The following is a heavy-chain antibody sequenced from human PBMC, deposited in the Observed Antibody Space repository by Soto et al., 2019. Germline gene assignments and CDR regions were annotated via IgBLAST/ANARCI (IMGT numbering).Heavy chain of an antibody. Sequence: PSDTLSLTCAVSGGSIISSNWWRWLRQPPGKGLEWIGEIYHSGSTNYNPSLKSRVTISVDKSKNQFPLKLSSVTAADTAVYYCARTSNINMMGRWDFDYWGQGTLVTVYS. J-gene: IGHJ4*02. CDR1: GGSIISSNW. CDR2: IYHSGST. V-gene: IGHV4-4*02. D-gene: IGHD1-20*01. CDR3: ARTSNINMMGRWDFDY.